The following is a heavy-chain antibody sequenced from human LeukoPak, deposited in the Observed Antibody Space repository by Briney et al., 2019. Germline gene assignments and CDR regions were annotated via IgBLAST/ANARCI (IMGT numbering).Heavy chain of an antibody. CDR2: IKQDGSEK. Sequence: GGSLRLSCAASGFTFSSYWMSWVRQAPGKGLEWVAKIKQDGSEKYYVDSVKGRFTISRDNAKNSLYLQMNSLRAEDTVVYYCARWRGDGRFDYWGQGTLVTVSS. D-gene: IGHD1-26*01. CDR3: ARWRGDGRFDY. CDR1: GFTFSSYW. J-gene: IGHJ4*02. V-gene: IGHV3-7*01.